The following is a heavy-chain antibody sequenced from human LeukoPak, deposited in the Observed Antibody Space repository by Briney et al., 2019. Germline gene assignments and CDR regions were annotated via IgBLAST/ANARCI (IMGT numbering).Heavy chain of an antibody. CDR3: AKDLTPDGLFELDY. CDR2: ITGNGRTI. D-gene: IGHD3-9*01. V-gene: IGHV3-23*01. J-gene: IGHJ4*02. CDR1: GFTFSTYA. Sequence: GGSLRLSCAASGFTFSTYAMNWVRQAPGKGLEWVSDITGNGRTIYYADSVKGRFTISRDNSKNTLYLQMNSLRAEDTAVYYCAKDLTPDGLFELDYWGQGTLVTVSS.